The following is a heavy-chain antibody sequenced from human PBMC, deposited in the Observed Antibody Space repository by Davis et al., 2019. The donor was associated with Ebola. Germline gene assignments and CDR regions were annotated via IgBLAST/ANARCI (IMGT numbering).Heavy chain of an antibody. Sequence: GGSLRLSCAASGFTFSSYSMNWVRQAPGKGLEWVSSISSSSSYIYYADSVKGRFTISRDNAKNSLYLQMNSLRAEDTAVYYCARVRAAAAHSYGMDVWGKGTTVTVSS. CDR3: ARVRAAAAHSYGMDV. CDR1: GFTFSSYS. CDR2: ISSSSSYI. J-gene: IGHJ6*04. D-gene: IGHD6-13*01. V-gene: IGHV3-21*01.